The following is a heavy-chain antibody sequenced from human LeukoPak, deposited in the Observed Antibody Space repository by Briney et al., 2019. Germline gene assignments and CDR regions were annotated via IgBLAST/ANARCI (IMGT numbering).Heavy chain of an antibody. J-gene: IGHJ4*02. D-gene: IGHD3-22*01. CDR3: AKEKENYYDSSGDY. CDR2: ISGSGGST. V-gene: IGHV3-23*01. CDR1: GFTFDDYG. Sequence: GRSLRLSCAASGFTFDDYGMHWVRQAPGKGLEWVSAISGSGGSTYYADSVKGRFTISRDNSKNTLYLQMNSLRAEDTAVYYCAKEKENYYDSSGDYWGQGTLVTVFS.